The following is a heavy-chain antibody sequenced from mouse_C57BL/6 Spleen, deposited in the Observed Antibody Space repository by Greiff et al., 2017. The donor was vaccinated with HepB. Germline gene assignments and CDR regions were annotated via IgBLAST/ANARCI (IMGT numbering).Heavy chain of an antibody. CDR2: INPNNGGT. D-gene: IGHD1-1*01. V-gene: IGHV1-18*01. CDR3: ARGVLLLRGGLYFDY. CDR1: GYTFTDYN. Sequence: VQLQQSGPELVKPGASVKIPCKASGYTFTDYNMDWVKQSHGKSLEWIGDINPNNGGTIYNQKFKGKATLTVDKSSSTAYKELRSLTSEDTAVYYCARGVLLLRGGLYFDYWGQGTTLTVSS. J-gene: IGHJ2*01.